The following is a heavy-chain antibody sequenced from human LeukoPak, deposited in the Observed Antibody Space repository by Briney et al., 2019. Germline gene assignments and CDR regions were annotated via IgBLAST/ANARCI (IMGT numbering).Heavy chain of an antibody. CDR3: ARDSSRYCSSTSCYYYYMDV. D-gene: IGHD2-2*01. Sequence: ASVKVSCKASGYTFTSYGINWVRQAPGQGLEWMGWISAYTGYTDYPQKFQGRVTMTTDTSTSTAYMELRSLRSDDTAVYYCARDSSRYCSSTSCYYYYMDVWGKGTTVTISS. V-gene: IGHV1-18*01. J-gene: IGHJ6*03. CDR2: ISAYTGYT. CDR1: GYTFTSYG.